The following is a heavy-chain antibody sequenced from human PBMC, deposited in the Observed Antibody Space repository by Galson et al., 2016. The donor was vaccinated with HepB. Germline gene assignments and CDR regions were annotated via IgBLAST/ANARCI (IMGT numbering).Heavy chain of an antibody. V-gene: IGHV3-23*01. CDR2: ISGGST. CDR3: AKAHLYSNFVGMDV. CDR1: GLTFSSYA. D-gene: IGHD4-11*01. J-gene: IGHJ6*04. Sequence: SLRLSCAASGLTFSSYAVNWVRQPPGKGLELVSAISGGSTYYADSVKGRFTISRDNSKNTLFLPTNSLRAENTALYYCAKAHLYSNFVGMDVWGKGTTVTVSS.